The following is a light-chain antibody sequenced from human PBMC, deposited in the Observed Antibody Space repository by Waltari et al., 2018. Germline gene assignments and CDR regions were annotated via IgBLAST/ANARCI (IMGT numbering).Light chain of an antibody. J-gene: IGKJ3*01. CDR2: GAS. CDR3: QQAHTFPFT. V-gene: IGKV1-12*01. CDR1: EGLRTW. Sequence: DIQMAQSPSSVSASVGDTVTITCRASEGLRTWLSWYQQKPGQAPKPLLYGASILQSGVPARFSGSGSGTDFTLTISNLQADDFASYYCQQAHTFPFTFGPGTKVYIK.